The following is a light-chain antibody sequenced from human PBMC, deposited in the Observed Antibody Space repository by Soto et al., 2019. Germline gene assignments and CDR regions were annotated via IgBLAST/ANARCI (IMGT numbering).Light chain of an antibody. Sequence: QSALTQPASVSGSPGQSITISCTGTSSDVGVSDYVSWYQQYPGKALKLVIYDVSKRPPGISNRFSGSKSGNTASLSISGLQTEDEADYYCSSEXSNSIHVFGTGTKVTVL. CDR3: SSEXSNSIHV. J-gene: IGLJ1*01. CDR1: SSDVGVSDY. CDR2: DVS. V-gene: IGLV2-14*01.